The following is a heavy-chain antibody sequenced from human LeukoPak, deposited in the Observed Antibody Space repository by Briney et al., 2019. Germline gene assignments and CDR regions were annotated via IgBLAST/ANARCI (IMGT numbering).Heavy chain of an antibody. V-gene: IGHV3-23*01. Sequence: PGGSLRLSCAASGFTFSSYAMSWVRQAPRKGLEWVSAISGSGGSTYYADSVKGRFTISRDNSKNTLYLQMNSLRAEDTAVYYCAKGKKGPIAAAGPPYDYWGQGTLVTVSS. D-gene: IGHD6-13*01. CDR2: ISGSGGST. CDR3: AKGKKGPIAAAGPPYDY. CDR1: GFTFSSYA. J-gene: IGHJ4*02.